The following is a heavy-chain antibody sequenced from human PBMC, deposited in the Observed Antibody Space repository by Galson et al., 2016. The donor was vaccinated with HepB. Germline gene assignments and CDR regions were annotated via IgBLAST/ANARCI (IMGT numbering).Heavy chain of an antibody. CDR2: ISGSGGRT. CDR1: AGTFKNYA. D-gene: IGHD3-10*01. Sequence: SLRLSCAVSAGTFKNYAMNWVHQAPGKGLEWVSAISGSGGRTSYEGSVRGRFTISRDNSKNTLFLRMNSVGVEDTAVYFCAKSGFFGELDKWGQGTGVVVSS. V-gene: IGHV3-23*01. J-gene: IGHJ4*02. CDR3: AKSGFFGELDK.